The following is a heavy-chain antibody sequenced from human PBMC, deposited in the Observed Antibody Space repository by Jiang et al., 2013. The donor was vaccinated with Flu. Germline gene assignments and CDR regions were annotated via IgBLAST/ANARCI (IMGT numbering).Heavy chain of an antibody. CDR3: ARDGPWIVVVVAATHDYGMDV. D-gene: IGHD2-15*01. Sequence: AVISYDGSNKYYADSVKGRFTISRDNSKNTLYLQMNSLRAEDTAVYYCARDGPWIVVVVAATHDYGMDVWGQGTTVTVSS. V-gene: IGHV3-30-3*01. J-gene: IGHJ6*02. CDR2: ISYDGSNK.